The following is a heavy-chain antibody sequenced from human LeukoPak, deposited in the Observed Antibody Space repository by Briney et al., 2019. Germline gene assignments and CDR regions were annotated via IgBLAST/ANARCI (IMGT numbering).Heavy chain of an antibody. CDR1: GGSISSGDYY. J-gene: IGHJ5*02. CDR2: INHSGST. Sequence: SQTLSLTCTVSGGSISSGDYYWSWIRQPPGKGLEWIGEINHSGSTNYNPSLKSRVTISVDTSKNQFSLKLSSVTAADTAVYYCARPTRGRNNWFDPWGQGTLVTVSS. V-gene: IGHV4-30-4*08. D-gene: IGHD1-1*01. CDR3: ARPTRGRNNWFDP.